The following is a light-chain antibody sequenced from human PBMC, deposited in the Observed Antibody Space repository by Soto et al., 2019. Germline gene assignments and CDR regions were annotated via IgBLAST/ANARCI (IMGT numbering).Light chain of an antibody. CDR3: QQYGSSPPWT. V-gene: IGKV3-20*01. CDR2: GAS. J-gene: IGKJ1*01. CDR1: QSVSSSY. Sequence: EVVFTKSPGTLSLSPGERATLSCRASQSVSSSYLAWYQQKPGQAPRLLIYGASSRATGIPDRFSGSGSGTDFTLTISRLEPEDFAVYYCQQYGSSPPWTFGQGTKVDIK.